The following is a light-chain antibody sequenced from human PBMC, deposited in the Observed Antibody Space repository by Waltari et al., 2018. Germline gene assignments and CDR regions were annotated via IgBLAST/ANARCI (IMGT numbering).Light chain of an antibody. V-gene: IGLV1-44*01. Sequence: QSVLTQPPSPSGTPGQRVTISCSGSSSNIGSNTAHWYPQFPGTAPKLLIYNNNQRPSGVPDRFSGSKSGTSASLAISGLQSEDEADYYCATWDDSLNAVIFGGGTKLTVL. J-gene: IGLJ2*01. CDR2: NNN. CDR1: SSNIGSNT. CDR3: ATWDDSLNAVI.